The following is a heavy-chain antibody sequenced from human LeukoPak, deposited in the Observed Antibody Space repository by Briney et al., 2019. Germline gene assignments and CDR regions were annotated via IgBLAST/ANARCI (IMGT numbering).Heavy chain of an antibody. CDR3: AGQWLAEYYFDY. Sequence: SETLSLTCTVSGGSISSYYWSWIRQPAGKGLEWIGRIYTSGSTNYNPSLKSRVTMSVDTSRNQFSLKLSSVTAADTAVYYCAGQWLAEYYFDYWGQGTLVTVSS. V-gene: IGHV4-4*07. D-gene: IGHD6-19*01. CDR2: IYTSGST. CDR1: GGSISSYY. J-gene: IGHJ4*02.